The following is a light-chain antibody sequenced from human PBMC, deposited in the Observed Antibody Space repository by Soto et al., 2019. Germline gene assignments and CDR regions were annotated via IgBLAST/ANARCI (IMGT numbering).Light chain of an antibody. V-gene: IGLV2-8*01. J-gene: IGLJ1*01. CDR2: EVV. CDR1: KNDIGVYDF. CDR3: KSYAGSNTYV. Sequence: QSVLTQPPSASGSPGQSVTISCTGTKNDIGVYDFVSWYQHHPGKAPRLIIYEVVQRPSGVLDRFSGSKSGNTASLTVSGLQAADEADYFCKSYAGSNTYVFGSGTKLTVL.